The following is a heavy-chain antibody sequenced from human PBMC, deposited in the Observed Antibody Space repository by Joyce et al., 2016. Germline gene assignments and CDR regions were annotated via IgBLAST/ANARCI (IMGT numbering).Heavy chain of an antibody. CDR1: GGPFRGVF. CDR2: INNSGCT. V-gene: IGHV4-34*01. Sequence: QVQLQQWGAGLLKTSETLSLTCAVSGGPFRGVFWTWVRQPPGKGLEWIGDINNSGCTNYNPSLKTRVTFSVDTSKNQFSLKLTSLSAADTAVYYCARSQWLAPLMYWGQGTPVTVSS. J-gene: IGHJ4*02. D-gene: IGHD6-19*01. CDR3: ARSQWLAPLMY.